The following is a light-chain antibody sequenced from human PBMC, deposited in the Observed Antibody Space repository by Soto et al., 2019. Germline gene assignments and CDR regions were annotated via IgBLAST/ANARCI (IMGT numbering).Light chain of an antibody. Sequence: EFVLAQSPVTLSLSPGERATLSCRASQTVRNNYLAWYHQKPGQAPRLLIYDASSRATGTPDRFSGGGSGTDFTLTISRLEPEDFAVYYCQQFSSYPLTLGGGTKVDIK. V-gene: IGKV3-20*01. J-gene: IGKJ4*01. CDR3: QQFSSYPLT. CDR1: QTVRNNY. CDR2: DAS.